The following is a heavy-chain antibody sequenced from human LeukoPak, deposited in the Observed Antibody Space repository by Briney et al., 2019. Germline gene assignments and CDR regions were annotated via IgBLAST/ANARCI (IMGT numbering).Heavy chain of an antibody. V-gene: IGHV3-11*01. CDR3: TRDPVDSYDSSGYLDH. Sequence: GGSLRLSCVGSGFIFSDYYMSWIRQSPGKGLEWLSHIGRGGDDKNYADSVKGRFTISRDNAENSVFLQMNSLKTEDTGVYYCTRDPVDSYDSSGYLDHWGQGTRVTVSS. CDR1: GFIFSDYY. CDR2: IGRGGDDK. J-gene: IGHJ4*02. D-gene: IGHD3-22*01.